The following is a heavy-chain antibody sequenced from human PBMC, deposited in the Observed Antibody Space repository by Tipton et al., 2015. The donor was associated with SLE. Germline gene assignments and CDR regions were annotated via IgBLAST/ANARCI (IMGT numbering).Heavy chain of an antibody. CDR1: GGSISSGGYY. Sequence: TLSLTCTVSGGSISSGGYYWSWIRRHPGKGLEWIGYIYYSGSTYYNPSLKSRVTISVDTSKNQFSLKLSPVTAADTAVYYCARVQEDAILTGYFFDYWGQGTLVTVSS. CDR3: ARVQEDAILTGYFFDY. D-gene: IGHD3-9*01. V-gene: IGHV4-31*03. CDR2: IYYSGST. J-gene: IGHJ4*02.